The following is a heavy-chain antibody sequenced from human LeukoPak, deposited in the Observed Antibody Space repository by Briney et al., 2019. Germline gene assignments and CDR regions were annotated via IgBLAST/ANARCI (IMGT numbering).Heavy chain of an antibody. V-gene: IGHV3-23*01. J-gene: IGHJ4*02. CDR1: GFTFSSYA. D-gene: IGHD6-19*01. CDR2: ISASGGDT. Sequence: GGSLRLSCAASGFTFSSYAVTWVRQAPGKGLEWVSGISASGGDTWYPDSVKGRFTISRDNSKNTLYLQMNSLRAEDTAVCYCAKDRRLAVAGTWGFDYWGQGTLVTVSS. CDR3: AKDRRLAVAGTWGFDY.